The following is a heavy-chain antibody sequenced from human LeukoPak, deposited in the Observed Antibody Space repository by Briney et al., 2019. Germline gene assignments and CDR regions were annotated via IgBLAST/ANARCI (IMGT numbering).Heavy chain of an antibody. D-gene: IGHD1-1*01. CDR3: AKDLWYNWNDVGYFDY. CDR2: ISGSGGST. CDR1: GFTFSSYA. Sequence: GGSLRLSCAASGFTFSSYAMSWVRQAPGKGLEWVSAISGSGGSTYYADSVKGRFTISRDNSKNTLYLQMNSLRAEDTAVYYCAKDLWYNWNDVGYFDYWGQGTLVTVSS. V-gene: IGHV3-23*01. J-gene: IGHJ4*02.